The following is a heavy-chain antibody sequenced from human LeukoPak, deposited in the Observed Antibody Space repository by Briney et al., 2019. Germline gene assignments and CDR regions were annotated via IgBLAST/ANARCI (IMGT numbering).Heavy chain of an antibody. J-gene: IGHJ6*03. CDR1: GYTFTSYG. CDR3: ARDLVVRPYGDYVVQVHGYMDV. Sequence: ASVKVSCKASGYTFTSYGISWVRQAPGQGLEWMGWISVYNGNTNYAQKFQGRVTMTTDTSTSTAYMELRSLRSDDTAVYYCARDLVVRPYGDYVVQVHGYMDVWGKGTTVTVSS. D-gene: IGHD4-17*01. CDR2: ISVYNGNT. V-gene: IGHV1-18*01.